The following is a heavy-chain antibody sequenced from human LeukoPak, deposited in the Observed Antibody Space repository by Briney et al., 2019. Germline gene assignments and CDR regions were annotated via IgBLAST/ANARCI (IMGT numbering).Heavy chain of an antibody. Sequence: PGRSLRLSCAASGFTFSSYAMHWVRQAPGKGLEWVAVISYDGSNKYYADSVKGRFTISRDNSKNTLYLQMNSLRAEDTAVYYCARDVYYDFWSGYLDYWGQGTLVTVSS. CDR3: ARDVYYDFWSGYLDY. CDR2: ISYDGSNK. CDR1: GFTFSSYA. V-gene: IGHV3-30-3*01. D-gene: IGHD3-3*01. J-gene: IGHJ4*02.